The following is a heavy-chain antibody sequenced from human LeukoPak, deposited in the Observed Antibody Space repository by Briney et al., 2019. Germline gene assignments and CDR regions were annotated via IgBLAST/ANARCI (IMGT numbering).Heavy chain of an antibody. Sequence: SETLSLTCAVYGGSFSGYYWSWIRQPPGKGLEWIGEINHSGSTNYNPSLKSRVTISVDTSKNQFSLKLSSVTAADTAVYYCARGGAKYYYDSSGYYYAEDWGQGTLVTASS. CDR3: ARGGAKYYYDSSGYYYAED. J-gene: IGHJ4*02. CDR1: GGSFSGYY. D-gene: IGHD3-22*01. V-gene: IGHV4-34*01. CDR2: INHSGST.